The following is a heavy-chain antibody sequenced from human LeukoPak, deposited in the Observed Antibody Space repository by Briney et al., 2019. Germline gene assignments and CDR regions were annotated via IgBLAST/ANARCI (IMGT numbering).Heavy chain of an antibody. D-gene: IGHD3-22*01. V-gene: IGHV1-18*04. CDR3: ARDLTMIVVVNHYYYGMDV. Sequence: ASVKVSCKASGYTFTSYGISWVRQAPGQGLEWMGWISAYNGNTNYAQKLQGRVTMTTDTSTSTAYMELRSLRSDDTAVYYCARDLTMIVVVNHYYYGMDVWGQGTTVTVSS. J-gene: IGHJ6*02. CDR2: ISAYNGNT. CDR1: GYTFTSYG.